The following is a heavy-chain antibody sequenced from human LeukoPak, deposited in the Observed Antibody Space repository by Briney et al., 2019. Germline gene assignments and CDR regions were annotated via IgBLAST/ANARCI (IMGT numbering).Heavy chain of an antibody. CDR3: AGYCSSTSCYADDAFDI. J-gene: IGHJ3*02. CDR2: IYTSGST. V-gene: IGHV4-4*07. CDR1: GGSISSYY. Sequence: SETLSLTCTVSGGSISSYYWSWIRQPAGKGLEWIGRIYTSGSTNYNPSLKSRVTMSVDTSKNQFSLKLSSVTAADTAVYYCAGYCSSTSCYADDAFDIWGQGTMVTVSS. D-gene: IGHD2-2*01.